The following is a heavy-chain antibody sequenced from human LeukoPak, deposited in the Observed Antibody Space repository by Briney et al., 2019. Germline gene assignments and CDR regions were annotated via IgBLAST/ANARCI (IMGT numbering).Heavy chain of an antibody. CDR2: IYHSGST. V-gene: IGHV4-30-2*01. Sequence: SETLSLTCTVSGGSISSGGYYWSWIRQPPGKGLEWIGYIYHSGSTYYNPSLKSRVTISVDRSKSQFSLKLSSVTAADMAVYYCARSPRSPSDFDYWGQGTLVTVSS. J-gene: IGHJ4*02. D-gene: IGHD3-10*01. CDR3: ARSPRSPSDFDY. CDR1: GGSISSGGYY.